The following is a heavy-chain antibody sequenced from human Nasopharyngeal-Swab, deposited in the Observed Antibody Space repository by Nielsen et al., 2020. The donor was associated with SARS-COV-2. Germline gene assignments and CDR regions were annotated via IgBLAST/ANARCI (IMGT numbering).Heavy chain of an antibody. V-gene: IGHV3-30-3*01. CDR2: ISNDGSNK. CDR1: GFTFSSYA. D-gene: IGHD3-10*01. Sequence: GESLKISCAASGFTFSSYAMHWVRQAPGKGLEWVAVISNDGSNKYYADSVKGRFTISRDNSKNTLYLQMNSLRAEDTAVYYCARSFGGGYYYGMDVWGQGTTVTVSS. J-gene: IGHJ6*02. CDR3: ARSFGGGYYYGMDV.